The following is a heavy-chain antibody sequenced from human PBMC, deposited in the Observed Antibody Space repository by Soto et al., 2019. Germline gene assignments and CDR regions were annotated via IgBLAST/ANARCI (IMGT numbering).Heavy chain of an antibody. J-gene: IGHJ6*02. D-gene: IGHD3-22*01. Sequence: SETLSLTCTVSGGSISSGGYYWSWIRQHPGKGLEWIGYIYYSGSTYYNPSLKSRVTISVDTSKNQFSLKLSSVTAADTAVYYCASKLIYYYDSSGYYVPRGYYYGMDVWGQGATVTVSS. V-gene: IGHV4-31*03. CDR2: IYYSGST. CDR1: GGSISSGGYY. CDR3: ASKLIYYYDSSGYYVPRGYYYGMDV.